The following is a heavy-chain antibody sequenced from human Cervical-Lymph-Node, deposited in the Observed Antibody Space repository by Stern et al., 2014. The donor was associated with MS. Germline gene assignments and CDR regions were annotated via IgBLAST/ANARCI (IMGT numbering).Heavy chain of an antibody. CDR3: ARRGSPNHGGYYFDY. Sequence: QVTLRESGPTLVRPTQTLSLTCTFSGFSLTLTGEAVAWIRQPPGKAPEWLAIIYWDDDKVYSPSLKNRIALTKDTTKHQVVFTMTNMDPMDTATYYCARRGSPNHGGYYFDYWGQGILVTVSS. J-gene: IGHJ4*02. CDR2: IYWDDDK. D-gene: IGHD2-8*01. CDR1: GFSLTLTGEA. V-gene: IGHV2-5*02.